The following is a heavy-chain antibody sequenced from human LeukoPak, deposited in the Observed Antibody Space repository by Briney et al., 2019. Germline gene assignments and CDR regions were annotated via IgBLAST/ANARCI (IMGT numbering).Heavy chain of an antibody. V-gene: IGHV4-39*01. Sequence: PSETLSLTCTVSGGSISSNSYYWGWIRQPPGKGLEWIGSIYYSGSTYYNPSLKSRVTISVDTSKNQFSLKLSSVTAADTAVYYCARPNYSGWPFDYWGQGTLVTVSS. D-gene: IGHD6-19*01. CDR3: ARPNYSGWPFDY. CDR1: GGSISSNSYY. J-gene: IGHJ4*02. CDR2: IYYSGST.